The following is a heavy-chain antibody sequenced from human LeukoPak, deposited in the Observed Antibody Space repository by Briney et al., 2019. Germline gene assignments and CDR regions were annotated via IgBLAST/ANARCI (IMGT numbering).Heavy chain of an antibody. CDR2: ISSTGSTT. J-gene: IGHJ4*02. D-gene: IGHD3-16*01. CDR1: GFTFSSYA. Sequence: GGSLRLSCAASGFTFSSYAMSWVRQAPGKGLEWVSAISSTGSTTYYADSVKGRFAISRDNSKNTLYLQMNSLRDEGTAVYYCAKRVSGGATYFDYWGQGTLVTVSS. CDR3: AKRVSGGATYFDY. V-gene: IGHV3-23*01.